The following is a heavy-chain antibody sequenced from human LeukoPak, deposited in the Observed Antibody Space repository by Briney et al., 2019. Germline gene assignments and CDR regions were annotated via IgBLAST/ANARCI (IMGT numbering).Heavy chain of an antibody. J-gene: IGHJ4*02. Sequence: GGSLRLSCAASGFTFSSYEMNWVRQVPGKGLEWVSYISSSGSTIYYADSVKGRFTISRDNAKNSLYLQMNSLRAEDTAVYYCAKGSILATIRLLDYWGQGTLVTVSS. CDR3: AKGSILATIRLLDY. D-gene: IGHD5-12*01. CDR2: ISSSGSTI. V-gene: IGHV3-48*03. CDR1: GFTFSSYE.